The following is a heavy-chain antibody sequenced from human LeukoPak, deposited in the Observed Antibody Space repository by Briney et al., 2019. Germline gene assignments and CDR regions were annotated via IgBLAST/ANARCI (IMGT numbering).Heavy chain of an antibody. CDR3: ARASYGNYEDY. V-gene: IGHV3-7*03. Sequence: PGGSLRLSCAASGFIFTNYFMSWVRQAPGQGLEWVASIKEDGSEKHYVDSVKGRFTISRDNGKNSLYLQMNSLRAEDTAVYYCARASYGNYEDYWGQGTLVTVSS. D-gene: IGHD4-11*01. J-gene: IGHJ4*02. CDR2: IKEDGSEK. CDR1: GFIFTNYF.